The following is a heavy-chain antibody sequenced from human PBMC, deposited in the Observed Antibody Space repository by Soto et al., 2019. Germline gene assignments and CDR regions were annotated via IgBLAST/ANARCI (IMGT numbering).Heavy chain of an antibody. J-gene: IGHJ5*02. CDR2: IYYSGST. Sequence: QVQLQESGPGLVKPSQTLSLTCTVSGGSISSGDYYWSWIRQPPGKGLEWIGYIYYSGSTYYNPDTKRRVTTAVDTSKNQFSPKLSSVTAAETAVYYCARERPDGARLDPWGRGTLVTVSS. D-gene: IGHD6-6*01. CDR3: ARERPDGARLDP. V-gene: IGHV4-30-4*01. CDR1: GGSISSGDYY.